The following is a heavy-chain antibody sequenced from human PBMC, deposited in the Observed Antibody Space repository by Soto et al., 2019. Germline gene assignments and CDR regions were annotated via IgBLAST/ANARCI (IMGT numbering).Heavy chain of an antibody. CDR2: ISSSGSTI. V-gene: IGHV3-11*01. D-gene: IGHD6-13*01. CDR3: AREGPYSSSWYPFDY. J-gene: IGHJ4*02. CDR1: GFTFSDYY. Sequence: PGGSLRLSCAASGFTFSDYYMSWIRQAPGKGLEWVSYISSSGSTIYYADSVKGRFTISRDNAKNSLYLQMNSLRAEDTAVYYCAREGPYSSSWYPFDYWGQGTLVTVSS.